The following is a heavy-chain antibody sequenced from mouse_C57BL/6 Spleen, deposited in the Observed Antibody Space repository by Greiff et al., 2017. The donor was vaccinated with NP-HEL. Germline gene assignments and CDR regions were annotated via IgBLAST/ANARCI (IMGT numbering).Heavy chain of an antibody. J-gene: IGHJ3*01. V-gene: IGHV1-82*01. Sequence: VKLMESGPELVKPGASVKISCKASGYAFSSSWMNWVKQRPGKGLEWIGRIYPGDGDTNYNGKFKGKATLTADKSSSTAYMQRSSLTSDDSSVYFCGRMAAQATWGFAYWGQGTLVTVSA. D-gene: IGHD3-2*02. CDR3: GRMAAQATWGFAY. CDR2: IYPGDGDT. CDR1: GYAFSSSW.